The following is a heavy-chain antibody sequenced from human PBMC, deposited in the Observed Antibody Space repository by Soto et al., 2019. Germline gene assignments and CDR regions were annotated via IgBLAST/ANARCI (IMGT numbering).Heavy chain of an antibody. Sequence: SETLPHTCTVSGGSISSGDYCWSWIRKPPGKGLEWIGYIYYSGSTYYNPSLKSRVTISVDTSKNQFSLKLSSVTAADTAVYYCARDRMDLYYYYYGMDVWGQGTTVTVSS. CDR1: GGSISSGDYC. CDR2: IYYSGST. V-gene: IGHV4-30-4*01. CDR3: ARDRMDLYYYYYGMDV. J-gene: IGHJ6*02.